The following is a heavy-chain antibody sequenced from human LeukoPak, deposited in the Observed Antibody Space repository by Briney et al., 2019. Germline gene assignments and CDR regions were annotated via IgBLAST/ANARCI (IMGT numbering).Heavy chain of an antibody. J-gene: IGHJ4*02. CDR2: ISSRSSTI. CDR1: GFTFSSYS. V-gene: IGHV3-48*04. Sequence: GGSLRLSCAASGFTFSSYSMNWVRQAPGKGLEWVSYISSRSSTIYYADSVKGRFTISRDNATNSLYLQMNSLRAEDTAVYFCARDVRRAAAGTMNYWGQGTLVTVSS. D-gene: IGHD6-13*01. CDR3: ARDVRRAAAGTMNY.